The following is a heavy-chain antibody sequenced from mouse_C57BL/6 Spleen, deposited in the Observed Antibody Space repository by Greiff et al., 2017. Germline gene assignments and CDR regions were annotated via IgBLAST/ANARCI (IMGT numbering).Heavy chain of an antibody. CDR3: ARWESYYPFDY. D-gene: IGHD2-12*01. CDR2: ILPGSGST. J-gene: IGHJ2*01. CDR1: GYTFTGYW. V-gene: IGHV1-9*01. Sequence: VKLLESGAELMKPGASVKLSCKATGYTFTGYWIEWVKQRPGHGLEWIGDILPGSGSTNYNAKFKGKATFTADTSSNTAYMQLSSLTTEDSAIYYCARWESYYPFDYWGQGTTLTVSS.